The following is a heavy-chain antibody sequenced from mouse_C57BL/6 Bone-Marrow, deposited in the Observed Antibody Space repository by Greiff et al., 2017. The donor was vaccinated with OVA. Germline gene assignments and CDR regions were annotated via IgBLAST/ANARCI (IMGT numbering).Heavy chain of an antibody. V-gene: IGHV5-6*01. CDR3: ARHYYGSSYEGYYAMDY. D-gene: IGHD1-1*01. Sequence: EVQVVESGGDLVKPGGSLKLSCAASGFTFSSYGMSWVRQTPDKRLEWVATISSGGSYPYYTASVKGRFTIARDTAKNTLYLQISSLKSEDTAMYYCARHYYGSSYEGYYAMDYWGQGTSVTVSA. CDR1: GFTFSSYG. CDR2: ISSGGSYP. J-gene: IGHJ4*01.